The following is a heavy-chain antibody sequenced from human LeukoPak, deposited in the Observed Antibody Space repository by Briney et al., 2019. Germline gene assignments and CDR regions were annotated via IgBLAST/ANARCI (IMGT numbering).Heavy chain of an antibody. Sequence: GASVTVSCTASGYTFTGYYMHWVRQAPGQGLEWMGRINPNSGGTNYAQKFQGRVTMTRDTSISTAYMELSRLRSDDMAVYYCARGTTIFGVVIFWGQGTLVTVSS. CDR1: GYTFTGYY. D-gene: IGHD3-3*01. CDR3: ARGTTIFGVVIF. J-gene: IGHJ4*02. V-gene: IGHV1-2*06. CDR2: INPNSGGT.